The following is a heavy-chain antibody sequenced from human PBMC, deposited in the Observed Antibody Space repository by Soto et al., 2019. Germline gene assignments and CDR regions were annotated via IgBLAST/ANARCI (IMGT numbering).Heavy chain of an antibody. CDR2: IANSGGRT. CDR1: GFTFSIYA. J-gene: IGHJ4*02. CDR3: AKNGRPYTQDHFDY. D-gene: IGHD5-18*01. Sequence: LRLSCAASGFTFSIYAMSWVRQAPGKGLEWVSAIANSGGRTYYADSVKGRFTISRDNSKNTLYLQMNSLRADDTTVYYCAKNGRPYTQDHFDYGGQGPLVPFPS. V-gene: IGHV3-23*01.